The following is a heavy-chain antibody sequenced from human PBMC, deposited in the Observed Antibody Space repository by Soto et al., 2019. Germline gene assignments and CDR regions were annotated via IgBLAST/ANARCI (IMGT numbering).Heavy chain of an antibody. D-gene: IGHD4-17*01. CDR3: ERHTNYGDYEAVSQYYFDY. Sequence: QLQLQESGPGLVKPSETLSLTCTVSGGSISSSSYYWGWIRQPPGKGLEWIGSIYYSGSTYYNPSLKSRVTISVDTSKHQFSLKLSSVTAADTAVYYCERHTNYGDYEAVSQYYFDYWGQGTLVTVSS. V-gene: IGHV4-39*01. CDR1: GGSISSSSYY. CDR2: IYYSGST. J-gene: IGHJ4*02.